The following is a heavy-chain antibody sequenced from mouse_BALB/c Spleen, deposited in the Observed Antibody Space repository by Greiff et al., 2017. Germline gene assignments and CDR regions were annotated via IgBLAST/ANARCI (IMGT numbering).Heavy chain of an antibody. CDR2: IWSGGST. CDR3: ARKGALWLRRKGYYYAMDY. D-gene: IGHD2-2*01. CDR1: GFSLTRYG. J-gene: IGHJ4*01. V-gene: IGHV2-2*02. Sequence: QVQLQQSGPGLVQPSQSLSITCTVSGFSLTRYGVNWVRQSPGKGLEWLGVIWSGGSTDYNAAFISRLSISKDNSKSQVFFKMNSLQANDTAIYYCARKGALWLRRKGYYYAMDYWGQGTSVTVSS.